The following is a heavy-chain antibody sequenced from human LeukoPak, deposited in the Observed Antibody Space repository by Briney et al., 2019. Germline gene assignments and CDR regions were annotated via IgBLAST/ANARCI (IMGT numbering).Heavy chain of an antibody. D-gene: IGHD6-13*01. CDR1: GGSISSYY. CDR2: INYSGST. J-gene: IGHJ5*02. Sequence: PSETLSLTCTVSGGSISSYYWSWIRQPPGKGLEWIGYINYSGSTDYNPSLKSRVTISVDTSKNQFPLKLSSVTAADTAVYYCARLGCGIAAAGTCNWFDPWGQGTLVTVSS. CDR3: ARLGCGIAAAGTCNWFDP. V-gene: IGHV4-59*01.